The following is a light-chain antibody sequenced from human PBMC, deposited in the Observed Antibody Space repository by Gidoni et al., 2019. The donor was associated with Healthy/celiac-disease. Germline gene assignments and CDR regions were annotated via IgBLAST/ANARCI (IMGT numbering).Light chain of an antibody. CDR3: SSYTSSSTKV. Sequence: QSALTQPASVSGSPGQSITISCTGTSSDVGGYNYVSWYQQHPGTAPKLMIYDVSNRPSGVSNRFSRSKSGNTASLTISGLQAEDEADYYCSSYTSSSTKVFGTGTKVTVL. CDR1: SSDVGGYNY. J-gene: IGLJ1*01. CDR2: DVS. V-gene: IGLV2-14*03.